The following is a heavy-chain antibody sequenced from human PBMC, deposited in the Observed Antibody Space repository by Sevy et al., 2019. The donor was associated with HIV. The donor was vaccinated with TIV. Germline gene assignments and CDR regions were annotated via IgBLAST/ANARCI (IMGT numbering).Heavy chain of an antibody. D-gene: IGHD6-13*01. V-gene: IGHV1-3*01. CDR3: TREAKQQLSQYFFDF. J-gene: IGHJ4*02. Sequence: ASVKVSCKASGYLFISFVMHWVHQAPGQGLEWVGWINVGNGNTKYSQKFQDRVTITRDASTSTTYMELTSLTSEDTAIYYCTREAKQQLSQYFFDFWGQGTLVTVS. CDR1: GYLFISFV. CDR2: INVGNGNT.